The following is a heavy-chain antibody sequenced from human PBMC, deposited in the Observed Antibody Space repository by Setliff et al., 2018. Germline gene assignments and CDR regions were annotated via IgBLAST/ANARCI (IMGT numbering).Heavy chain of an antibody. CDR1: GVSISSGSYY. V-gene: IGHV4-61*09. CDR3: ARHDKGYYYDSSGYYLDAFDI. CDR2: IYTSGRT. Sequence: TLSLTCTVSGVSISSGSYYWSWIRQPAGKELEWIGHIYTSGRTNYNPSLKSRVTISIDTSNNQFSLKLSSVTAADTAVYFCARHDKGYYYDSSGYYLDAFDIWGQGTMVTVS. J-gene: IGHJ3*02. D-gene: IGHD3-22*01.